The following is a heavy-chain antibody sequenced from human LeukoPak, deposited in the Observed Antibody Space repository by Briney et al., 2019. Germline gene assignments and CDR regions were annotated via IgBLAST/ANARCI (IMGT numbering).Heavy chain of an antibody. CDR1: GGSISSGSYY. V-gene: IGHV4-39*01. CDR2: IYYSGTT. D-gene: IGHD3-10*01. J-gene: IGHJ3*02. Sequence: SETLSLTCSVSGGSISSGSYYWGWIRQPPGKRLEWIGTIYYSGTTYYNPSLKSRVTISVDTSKNQFSLKLSSVTAADTAMYYCARHYYGSGSYSAFDIWGQGTMVTVSS. CDR3: ARHYYGSGSYSAFDI.